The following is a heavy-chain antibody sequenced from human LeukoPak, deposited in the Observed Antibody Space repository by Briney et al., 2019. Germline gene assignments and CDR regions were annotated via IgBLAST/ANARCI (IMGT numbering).Heavy chain of an antibody. CDR3: ARRPTGGYNRFDN. CDR2: IYFSGST. Sequence: PWETLSLTCTVSGGSISSGNYNWGWIRQPPGKGLEWIGTIYFSGSTYYNPSLKSRVSISVDTSKNQFSLKLSSVTAADTALYYCARRPTGGYNRFDNWGQATL. D-gene: IGHD1-14*01. J-gene: IGHJ4*02. CDR1: GGSISSGNYN. V-gene: IGHV4-39*01.